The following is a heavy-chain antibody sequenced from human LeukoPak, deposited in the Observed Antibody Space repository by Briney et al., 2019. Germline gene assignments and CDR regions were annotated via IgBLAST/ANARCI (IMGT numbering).Heavy chain of an antibody. CDR2: INPNSGGT. V-gene: IGHV1-2*02. D-gene: IGHD6-6*01. CDR1: GYTFTGYY. Sequence: GASVKVSCKASGYTFTGYYMHWVRQAPGQGLEWIGWINPNSGGTNYAQKFQGRVTMTRDTSISTAYMELSRLRSDDTAVYYCARDHQLIAARVSPFDPWGQGTLVTVSS. J-gene: IGHJ5*02. CDR3: ARDHQLIAARVSPFDP.